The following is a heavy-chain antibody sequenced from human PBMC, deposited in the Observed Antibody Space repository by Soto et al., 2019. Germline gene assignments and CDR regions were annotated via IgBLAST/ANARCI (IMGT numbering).Heavy chain of an antibody. CDR1: GFTFSSYA. D-gene: IGHD6-13*01. CDR2: ISYDGSNK. J-gene: IGHJ4*02. Sequence: GGSLRLSCAASGFTFSSYAMHWVRQAPGKGLEWVAVISYDGSNKYYADSVKGRFTISRDNSKNTRYLQMNSLRAEDTAVYYCAREGAFIAAAGTLDYWGQGTLVTVSS. CDR3: AREGAFIAAAGTLDY. V-gene: IGHV3-30-3*01.